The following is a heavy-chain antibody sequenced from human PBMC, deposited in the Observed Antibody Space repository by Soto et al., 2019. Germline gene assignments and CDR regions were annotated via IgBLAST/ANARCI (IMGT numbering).Heavy chain of an antibody. V-gene: IGHV3-9*01. CDR3: AKKGRGGYGSGSYLVLRDAFDI. CDR2: ISWNSGSI. Sequence: EVQLVESGGGLVQPGRSLRLSCAASGFTFDDYAMHWVRQAPGKGLEWVSGISWNSGSIGYADSVKGRFTISRDNAKNSLYLQMNSLRAEDTALYYCAKKGRGGYGSGSYLVLRDAFDIWGQGTMVTVSS. J-gene: IGHJ3*02. D-gene: IGHD3-10*01. CDR1: GFTFDDYA.